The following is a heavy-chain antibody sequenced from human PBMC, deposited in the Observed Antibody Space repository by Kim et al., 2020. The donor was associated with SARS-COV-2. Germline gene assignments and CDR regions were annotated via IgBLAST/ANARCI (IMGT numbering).Heavy chain of an antibody. Sequence: TGYADSVEGRFTISRDNAKNTLYLQMSSLRAEDTAVYFCARDCLSAADNWGQGTLVTVSS. J-gene: IGHJ4*02. D-gene: IGHD6-13*01. CDR2: T. CDR3: ARDCLSAADN. V-gene: IGHV3-74*01.